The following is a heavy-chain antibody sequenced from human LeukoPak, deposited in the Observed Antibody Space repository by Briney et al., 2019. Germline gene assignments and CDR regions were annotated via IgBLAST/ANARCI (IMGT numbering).Heavy chain of an antibody. Sequence: GGALRLSCVASAFTFSSYWMTWVRQAPGKGVEWVASIKQDGSEKYYVDSVKGRFIISRDNAKNSLYLQMNSLRAEDTAVYYCARDGGYCSGGTCYSTYWGQGTLVTVSS. D-gene: IGHD2-15*01. V-gene: IGHV3-7*03. J-gene: IGHJ4*02. CDR2: IKQDGSEK. CDR3: ARDGGYCSGGTCYSTY. CDR1: AFTFSSYW.